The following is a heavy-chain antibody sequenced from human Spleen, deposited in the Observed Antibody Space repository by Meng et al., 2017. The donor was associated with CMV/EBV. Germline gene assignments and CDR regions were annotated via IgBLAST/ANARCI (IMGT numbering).Heavy chain of an antibody. V-gene: IGHV4-34*01. D-gene: IGHD3-10*01. J-gene: IGHJ4*02. CDR3: ASSQGHYYGSGSYGD. CDR1: GGAFSGYY. Sequence: GGAFSGYYWGWIRPPPGKGLEWIGEIDYSGSTNYNPSLKSRVTISVDTSNNQFSLKLTSVTAADTAVYYCASSQGHYYGSGSYGDWGQGTLVTVSS. CDR2: IDYSGST.